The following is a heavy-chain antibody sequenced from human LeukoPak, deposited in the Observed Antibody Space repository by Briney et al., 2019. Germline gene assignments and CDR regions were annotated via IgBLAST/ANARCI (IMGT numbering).Heavy chain of an antibody. CDR1: GYSITSGFY. Sequence: ASETPSLTCTVSGYSITSGFYWGWIRQPPGKGLQWIGSMFHSGSTYYNPSLQSRVTISMDRSNNQSSLKLASVTAADTAVYYCARVPPRNWGEGRRAFDIWGQGTMVTVSS. V-gene: IGHV4-38-2*02. CDR2: MFHSGST. CDR3: ARVPPRNWGEGRRAFDI. J-gene: IGHJ3*02. D-gene: IGHD7-27*01.